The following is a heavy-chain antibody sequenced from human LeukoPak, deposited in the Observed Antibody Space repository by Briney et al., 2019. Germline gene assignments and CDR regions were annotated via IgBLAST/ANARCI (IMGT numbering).Heavy chain of an antibody. CDR3: VRDLILVWTPGDDFDH. Sequence: PGGSLRLSCAASGFTFSTYAMSWVRQAPGKGLEWVSTISGSGANTYYADSVRGRFTISRDNSKNTLYLHMNSLRAEDTAVYYCVRDLILVWTPGDDFDHWGQGTLVTVPS. CDR1: GFTFSTYA. J-gene: IGHJ4*02. V-gene: IGHV3-23*01. CDR2: ISGSGANT. D-gene: IGHD3-16*01.